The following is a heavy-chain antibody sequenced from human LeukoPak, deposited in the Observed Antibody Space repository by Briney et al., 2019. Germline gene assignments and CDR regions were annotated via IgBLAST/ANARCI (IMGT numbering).Heavy chain of an antibody. CDR1: GFVFSNFA. CDR2: MSGSGYYT. Sequence: GGSLTLSCAASGFVFSNFAMSWVRQAPAKGLEGVSAMSGSGYYTYYVESVKGRFTISRDNSKNTLYLHMNSLRADDTAVYYCAKMEGQRLYDYCMDVWGRGTTVTVSS. CDR3: AKMEGQRLYDYCMDV. V-gene: IGHV3-23*01. D-gene: IGHD3-3*01. J-gene: IGHJ6*03.